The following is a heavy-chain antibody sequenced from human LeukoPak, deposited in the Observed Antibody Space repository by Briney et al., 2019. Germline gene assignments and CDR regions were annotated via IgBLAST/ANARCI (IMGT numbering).Heavy chain of an antibody. CDR1: GFTFGDYA. Sequence: PGGSLRLSCTASGFTFGDYAMSWFRQAPGKGLEWVGFIRSKAYGGTTEYAASVKGRFTISRDDSKSIAYLQMNSLKTEDTAVYYCTRVHSKGYHLISVAFDIWGQGTMVTVSS. D-gene: IGHD2-2*01. J-gene: IGHJ3*02. CDR3: TRVHSKGYHLISVAFDI. CDR2: IRSKAYGGTT. V-gene: IGHV3-49*03.